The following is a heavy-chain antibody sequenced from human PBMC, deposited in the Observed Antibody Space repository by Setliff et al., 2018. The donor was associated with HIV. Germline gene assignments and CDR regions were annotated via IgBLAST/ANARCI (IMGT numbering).Heavy chain of an antibody. J-gene: IGHJ5*02. Sequence: ASVKVSCKASGYSFTPYPMNWVRQAPGQGLEWMGWINTNTGNPTYAQGFTGRFVFSLDTSVSTAYLQISSLKAEDTAVYYCAREWELRAVGPWGQGTLVTVSS. CDR3: AREWELRAVGP. CDR1: GYSFTPYP. D-gene: IGHD1-26*01. CDR2: INTNTGNP. V-gene: IGHV7-4-1*02.